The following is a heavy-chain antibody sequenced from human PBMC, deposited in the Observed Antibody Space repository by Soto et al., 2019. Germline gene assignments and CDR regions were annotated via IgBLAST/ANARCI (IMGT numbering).Heavy chain of an antibody. CDR2: IYYSGST. D-gene: IGHD2-15*01. CDR3: ARSRIVVVAATPDFDS. J-gene: IGHJ4*02. V-gene: IGHV4-39*01. CDR1: GGSISSSSYY. Sequence: PSETLSLTCTVSGGSISSSSYYWGWIRQPPGKGLEWIGSIYYSGSTSYNPSLKSRVTISVDTSKNQFSLKLSSVTAADTAVYYCARSRIVVVAATPDFDSWGQGTLVTVSS.